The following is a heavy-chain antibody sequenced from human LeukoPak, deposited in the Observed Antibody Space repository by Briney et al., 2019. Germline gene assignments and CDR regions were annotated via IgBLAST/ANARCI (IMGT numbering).Heavy chain of an antibody. CDR1: GFTFSSYE. J-gene: IGHJ4*02. CDR2: ISSSGSTI. Sequence: GGSLRLSCAASGFTFSSYEMNWVRQAPGKGLEWVSYISSSGSTIYYADSVKGRFTISRDNAKNSLYLQMNSLRAEDTAVYYCAREGLGLTTSSYYFDYWGQGTLVTVSS. D-gene: IGHD3-3*01. V-gene: IGHV3-48*03. CDR3: AREGLGLTTSSYYFDY.